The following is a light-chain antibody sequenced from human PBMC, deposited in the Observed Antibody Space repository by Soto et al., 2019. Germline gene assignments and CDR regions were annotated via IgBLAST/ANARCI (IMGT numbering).Light chain of an antibody. J-gene: IGKJ1*01. V-gene: IGKV1-39*01. CDR3: QESYSVPGT. CDR1: QNINNY. CDR2: GAS. Sequence: DIELTQSPPSLAASVGDRVTITCRASQNINNYLIWYQQKPGKAPQLLIYGASILQSGVTSRFSGSASGTDFTLTIGSLQPEDFATYYCQESYSVPGTFGQGTKVE.